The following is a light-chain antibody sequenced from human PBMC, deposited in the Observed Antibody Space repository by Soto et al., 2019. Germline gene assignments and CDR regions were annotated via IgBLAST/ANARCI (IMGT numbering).Light chain of an antibody. Sequence: QSVLTQPPSASGTPGQRVTISCSGSSSNIGSNYVYWYQQLPGTAPKLLIYRNNHRPSGVTDRFSGSKSGTSASLAISGLRSEDEAGYYCAAWDDSLSGRSFGTGTKVTVL. CDR3: AAWDDSLSGRS. CDR2: RNN. J-gene: IGLJ1*01. V-gene: IGLV1-47*01. CDR1: SSNIGSNY.